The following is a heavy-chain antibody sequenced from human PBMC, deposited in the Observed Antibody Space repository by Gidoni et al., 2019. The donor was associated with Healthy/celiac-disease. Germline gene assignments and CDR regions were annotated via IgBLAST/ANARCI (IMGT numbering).Heavy chain of an antibody. D-gene: IGHD3-16*01. Sequence: QVQLQESGPGLVKPSQTLSLPCTVSDGSISSGGYSWSWIRQHQGEGLAWIGYIYYSGGTYYNPSLKSRVTISVDTSKNQFSLKLSSVTAADTAVYYCARTWGALYYFDYWAQGTLVTVSS. CDR1: DGSISSGGYS. V-gene: IGHV4-31*03. CDR3: ARTWGALYYFDY. CDR2: IYYSGGT. J-gene: IGHJ4*02.